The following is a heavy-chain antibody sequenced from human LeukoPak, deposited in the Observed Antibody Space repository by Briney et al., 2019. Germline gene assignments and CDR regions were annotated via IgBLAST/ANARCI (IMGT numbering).Heavy chain of an antibody. V-gene: IGHV3-23*01. D-gene: IGHD3-22*01. Sequence: GGSLRLSCAASGFTFSSYAMSWVRQAPGKGLEWVSAISGSGGSTYYADSVKGRFTISRDNSKNTLYLQMNSLRAEDTAVYYCARSEYYYDSSGYFLFDYWGQGTLVTVSS. J-gene: IGHJ4*02. CDR1: GFTFSSYA. CDR3: ARSEYYYDSSGYFLFDY. CDR2: ISGSGGST.